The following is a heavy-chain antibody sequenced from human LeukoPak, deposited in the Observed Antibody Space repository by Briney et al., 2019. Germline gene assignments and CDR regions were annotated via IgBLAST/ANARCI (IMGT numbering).Heavy chain of an antibody. D-gene: IGHD5-18*01. CDR2: ISSSSSYI. J-gene: IGHJ4*02. V-gene: IGHV3-21*01. CDR3: ARAARAYNYFDY. CDR1: GGSFSGYY. Sequence: PSETLSLTCAVYGGSFSGYYWSWIRQPPGKGLEWVSSISSSSSYIYYADSVKGRFTISRDNAKNSLYLQMNSLRAEDTAVYYCARAARAYNYFDYWGQGTLVTVSS.